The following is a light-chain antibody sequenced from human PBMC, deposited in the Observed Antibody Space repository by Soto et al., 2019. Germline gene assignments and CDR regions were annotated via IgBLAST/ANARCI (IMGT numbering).Light chain of an antibody. Sequence: DIQMTQSPSTLSASVGDRVTITCRANQSISTWLAWYQQKPGKAPKLLIYEASTLESGGPSRFSAGGSGADFTLIISSLQPDDFATYYCQQYNSSPLTFGGGTKVEIK. V-gene: IGKV1-5*01. CDR2: EAS. J-gene: IGKJ4*02. CDR3: QQYNSSPLT. CDR1: QSISTW.